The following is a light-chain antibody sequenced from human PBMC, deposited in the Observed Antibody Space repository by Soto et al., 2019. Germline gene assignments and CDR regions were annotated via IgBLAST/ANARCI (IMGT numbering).Light chain of an antibody. CDR1: SSDVRSYNY. V-gene: IGLV2-14*01. Sequence: QSALTQPASVSGSPGQSITISCTGTSSDVRSYNYVSWYQQHPGKAPKLMIYEVSNRPSGVSNRFSGSKSGNTASLTISGLQAEDEANYYCSSSTSISTRVFGGGTKVTVL. J-gene: IGLJ3*02. CDR3: SSSTSISTRV. CDR2: EVS.